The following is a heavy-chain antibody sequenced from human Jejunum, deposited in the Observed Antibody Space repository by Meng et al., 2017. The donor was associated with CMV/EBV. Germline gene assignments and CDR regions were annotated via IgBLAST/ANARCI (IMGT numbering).Heavy chain of an antibody. CDR1: GYAFMTYD. J-gene: IGHJ4*02. V-gene: IGHV1-8*03. CDR2: VSPNSDNA. Sequence: SGYAFMTYDIYWVRQSPGQGPEWMGWVSPNSDNAGYAQRFQGRVTFSRNSAISTAYMEVSSLTYEDTAVYYCARLSSYSSAYGYWGQGTLVTVSS. CDR3: ARLSSYSSAYGY. D-gene: IGHD5-18*01.